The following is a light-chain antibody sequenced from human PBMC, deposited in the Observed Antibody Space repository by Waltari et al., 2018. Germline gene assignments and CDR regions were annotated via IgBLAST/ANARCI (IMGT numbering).Light chain of an antibody. CDR1: QGISSY. CDR3: QQYYSYPYT. J-gene: IGKJ2*01. V-gene: IGKV1-8*01. CDR2: AAS. Sequence: ALRTTQSPSSFSASTGDRVPITCRASQGISSYLAWYQQKPGKAPKLLIYAASTLQSGVPSRFSGSGSGTDFTLTISCLQSEDFATYYCQQYYSYPYTFGQGTKLEIK.